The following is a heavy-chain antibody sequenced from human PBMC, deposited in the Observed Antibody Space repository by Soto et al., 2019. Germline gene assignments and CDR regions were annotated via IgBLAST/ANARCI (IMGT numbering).Heavy chain of an antibody. V-gene: IGHV1-18*01. CDR2: ISAYNGNT. D-gene: IGHD6-13*01. Sequence: ASVKVSCKASGYTFTSYGISWVRQAPGQGLEWMGWISAYNGNTNYAQKLQGRVTMTTDTSTSTAYMELRSLRSDDTAVYYCARPGIAAAGQGPFYYYYGMDVWGQGTTVTVSS. J-gene: IGHJ6*02. CDR3: ARPGIAAAGQGPFYYYYGMDV. CDR1: GYTFTSYG.